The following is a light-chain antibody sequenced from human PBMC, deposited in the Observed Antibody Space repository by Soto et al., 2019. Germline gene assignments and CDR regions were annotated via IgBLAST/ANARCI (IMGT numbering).Light chain of an antibody. CDR2: EVT. Sequence: QSVLTQPASVSGSPGQSITISCTGTSSDVGGHNYVSWYQQHPGRAPKLMIYEVTNRPSGVSNRFSGSKSGNTASLTISGLQAEDEADYYCTSYTRSATPYIYGSGTKLTVL. V-gene: IGLV2-14*01. CDR1: SSDVGGHNY. CDR3: TSYTRSATPYI. J-gene: IGLJ1*01.